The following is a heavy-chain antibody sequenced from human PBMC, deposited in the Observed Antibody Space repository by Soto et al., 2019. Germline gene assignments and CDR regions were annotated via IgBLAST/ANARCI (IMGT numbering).Heavy chain of an antibody. J-gene: IGHJ6*02. CDR1: GYTFTSYG. CDR2: ISAYNGNT. D-gene: IGHD5-18*01. V-gene: IGHV1-18*01. Sequence: GASVKVSCKASGYTFTSYGISWVRQAPGQGLEWMGWISAYNGNTNYAQKLQDRVTMTTDTSTSTAYMELRSLRSDDTAVYYCAREVDTAMVSYYYGMDVWGQGTTVTVSS. CDR3: AREVDTAMVSYYYGMDV.